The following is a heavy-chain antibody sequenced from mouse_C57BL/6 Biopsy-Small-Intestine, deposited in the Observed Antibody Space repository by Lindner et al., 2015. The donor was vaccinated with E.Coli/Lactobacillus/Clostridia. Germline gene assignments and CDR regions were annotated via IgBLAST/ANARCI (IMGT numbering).Heavy chain of an antibody. V-gene: IGHV1-54*01. J-gene: IGHJ1*03. CDR2: INPGSGGT. Sequence: VQLQESGAELVRPGTSVKVSCKASGYAFTNYLIEWVKQRPGRGLEWIGVINPGSGGTNYNEKFKGKATLTADKSSSTAYMQLSSLTSEDSAVYFCARGRRSYWYFDVWGTGTTVTVSS. CDR3: ARGRRSYWYFDV. CDR1: GYAFTNYL.